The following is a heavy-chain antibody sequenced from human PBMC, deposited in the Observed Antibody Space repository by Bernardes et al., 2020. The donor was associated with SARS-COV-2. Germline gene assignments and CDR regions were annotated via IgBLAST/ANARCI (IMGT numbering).Heavy chain of an antibody. J-gene: IGHJ4*02. CDR2: ISGSGGRT. D-gene: IGHD6-19*01. CDR1: GFTFSSYA. V-gene: IGHV3-23*01. Sequence: GGSLRLSRTASGFTFSSYAMSWVRQAPGKGLEWVSVISGSGGRTYYADSVKGRFTISGDNSKNTLYLQMNSLRAEDTAVYYCAKHSEYSSDWVRGYFDSWGQGTLVAVSS. CDR3: AKHSEYSSDWVRGYFDS.